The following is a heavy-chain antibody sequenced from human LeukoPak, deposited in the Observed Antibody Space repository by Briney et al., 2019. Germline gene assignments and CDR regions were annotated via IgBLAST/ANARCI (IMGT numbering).Heavy chain of an antibody. D-gene: IGHD2-15*01. J-gene: IGHJ6*03. Sequence: PGGSLRLSCAASGFTFSSYEMNWVRQAPGKGLEWVSYISSSGSTIYYADSVKGRFTISRDNAKNSLYLQMNSLRAEDTAVYYCATYPYCSGGSCYFPSYYYYYMDVWGKGTTVTISS. CDR1: GFTFSSYE. CDR2: ISSSGSTI. V-gene: IGHV3-48*03. CDR3: ATYPYCSGGSCYFPSYYYYYMDV.